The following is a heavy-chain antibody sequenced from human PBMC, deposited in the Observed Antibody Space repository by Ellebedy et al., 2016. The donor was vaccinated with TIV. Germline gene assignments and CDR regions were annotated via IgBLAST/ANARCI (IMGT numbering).Heavy chain of an antibody. CDR2: IIPILGIA. V-gene: IGHV1-69*04. D-gene: IGHD2-2*01. J-gene: IGHJ4*02. CDR3: AREDRIVVVPAAIVSDY. Sequence: AASVKVSCKASGGTFSSYAISWVRQAPGQGLEWMGRIIPILGIANYAQKLQGRVTMTTDTSTNTAYMELRSLRSDDTAVYYCAREDRIVVVPAAIVSDYWGQGTLVTVSS. CDR1: GGTFSSYA.